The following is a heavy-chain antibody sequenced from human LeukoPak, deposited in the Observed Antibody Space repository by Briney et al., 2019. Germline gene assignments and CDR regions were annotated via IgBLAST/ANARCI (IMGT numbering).Heavy chain of an antibody. CDR3: VPRSAAGTDY. CDR1: GFTVSSNY. CDR2: MSGSGIST. J-gene: IGHJ4*02. Sequence: TGGSLRLSCAASGFTVSSNYMSWVRQAPGKGLEWVSAMSGSGISTYYADSVKGRFTISRDNSKNTLYLQMNSLRAEDTAVYYCVPRSAAGTDYWGQGTLVTVSS. V-gene: IGHV3-23*01. D-gene: IGHD6-13*01.